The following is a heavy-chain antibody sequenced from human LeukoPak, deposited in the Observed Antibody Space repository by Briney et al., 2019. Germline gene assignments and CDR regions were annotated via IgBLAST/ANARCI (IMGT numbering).Heavy chain of an antibody. CDR2: ISSSSTI. V-gene: IGHV3-48*02. CDR3: ARVGAAADTQSDY. D-gene: IGHD6-13*01. Sequence: GGSLRLSCAASGFTFSSYSMNWVRQAPGKGLEWVSYISSSSTIYYADSVEGRFTISRDNAKNSLYLQMNSLRDEDTAVYYCARVGAAADTQSDYWGQGTLVIVSS. CDR1: GFTFSSYS. J-gene: IGHJ4*02.